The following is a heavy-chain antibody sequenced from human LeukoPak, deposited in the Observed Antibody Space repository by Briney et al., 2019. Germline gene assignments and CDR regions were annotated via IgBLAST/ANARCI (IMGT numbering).Heavy chain of an antibody. J-gene: IGHJ3*01. CDR2: VSSDGATK. V-gene: IGHV3-30-3*01. D-gene: IGHD2-21*02. CDR1: GFTFSTYP. Sequence: GGSLRLSCAASGFTFSTYPMIWVRQAPGKGLEWVAAVSSDGATKFYADSVKGRFTISRDNSKNTLYLQVNSLRTEDTALYYCAVEVTATDNGFDVWGQGTLVTVSS. CDR3: AVEVTATDNGFDV.